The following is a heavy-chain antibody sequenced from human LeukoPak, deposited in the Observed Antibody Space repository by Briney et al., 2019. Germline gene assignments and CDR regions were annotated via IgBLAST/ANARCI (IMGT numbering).Heavy chain of an antibody. CDR1: GFTLSSYW. V-gene: IGHV3-7*01. CDR3: ARDVVGSLDY. J-gene: IGHJ4*02. CDR2: IKGDESER. D-gene: IGHD1-26*01. Sequence: GSLRLSCAASGFTLSSYWMAWVRQAPGKGLEWGANIKGDESERHQADSGKGRVTISTKNTRNSLYLQMTNLRGDDTAVYYCARDVVGSLDYWGQGTLVTVSS.